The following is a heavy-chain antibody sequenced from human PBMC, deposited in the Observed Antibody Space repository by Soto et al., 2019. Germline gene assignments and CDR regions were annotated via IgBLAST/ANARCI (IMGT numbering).Heavy chain of an antibody. J-gene: IGHJ4*02. CDR1: GFTFSNAW. CDR2: IKRQTDGGTA. CDR3: TPPGSGSYFTLLDY. Sequence: EVQLVESGGGLVKPGGSLRLSCAASGFTFSNAWMNWVRQAPGKGLEWVGRIKRQTDGGTADYAAPVKGRFTISRDDSTNTQYLQMNGLKVDDTAVYYCTPPGSGSYFTLLDYWGQGTLVTVSS. V-gene: IGHV3-15*07. D-gene: IGHD3-10*01.